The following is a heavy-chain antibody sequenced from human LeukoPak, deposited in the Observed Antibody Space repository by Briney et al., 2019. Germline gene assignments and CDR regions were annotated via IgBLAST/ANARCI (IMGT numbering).Heavy chain of an antibody. D-gene: IGHD2-2*01. CDR2: ISAYNGNT. J-gene: IGHJ5*02. CDR1: GYTFTSYG. Sequence: ASVKVSCKASGYTFTSYGISWVRQAPGQGLEWMGWISAYNGNTNYAQKLQGRVTMTTDTSTSTAYMELRSLRSDDTAVYYCARGRFYCSSTSCSYNWFDPWGQGTLVTVSS. CDR3: ARGRFYCSSTSCSYNWFDP. V-gene: IGHV1-18*04.